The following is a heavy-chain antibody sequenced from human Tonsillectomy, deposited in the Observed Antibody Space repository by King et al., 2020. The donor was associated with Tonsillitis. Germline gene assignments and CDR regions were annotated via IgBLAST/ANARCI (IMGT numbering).Heavy chain of an antibody. CDR2: IYPGDSDT. CDR1: GYSFTSYW. D-gene: IGHD3-22*01. CDR3: AAGGQTYYYDSSGYYYGG. Sequence: AQLVQSGAEVKKPGESLKISCKGSGYSFTSYWIGWVRQMPGKGLEWMGIIYPGDSDTRYSPSFQGQVTISADKSISTAYLQWSSLKVSDTAMYYCAAGGQTYYYDSSGYYYGGWCQGTLVTVSS. V-gene: IGHV5-51*01. J-gene: IGHJ4*02.